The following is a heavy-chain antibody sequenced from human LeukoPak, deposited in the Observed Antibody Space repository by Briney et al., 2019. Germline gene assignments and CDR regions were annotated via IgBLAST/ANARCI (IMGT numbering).Heavy chain of an antibody. Sequence: GGSLRLSCAASGFTFGTSAMSWVRQAPGKGPEWVSTFGRSGSDTYYSDSVKGRFTIFRDNSKNTLYLQMNSLRAEDTAVYYCAKYDSSAYYYAPTDHWGQGTLVTVSS. CDR2: FGRSGSDT. J-gene: IGHJ4*02. D-gene: IGHD3-22*01. CDR3: AKYDSSAYYYAPTDH. V-gene: IGHV3-23*01. CDR1: GFTFGTSA.